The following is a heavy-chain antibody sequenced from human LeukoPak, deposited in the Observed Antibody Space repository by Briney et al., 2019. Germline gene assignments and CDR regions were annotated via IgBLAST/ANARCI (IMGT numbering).Heavy chain of an antibody. CDR1: GFTFSNAW. Sequence: PGGSLRLSCAASGFTFSNAWMNWVRQAPGKGLEWVSSISSSSSYIYYADSVKGRFTISRDNAKNSLYLQMNSLRAEDTAVYYCARGGEVPLGYWGQGTLVTVSS. D-gene: IGHD3-16*01. CDR3: ARGGEVPLGY. J-gene: IGHJ4*02. V-gene: IGHV3-21*01. CDR2: ISSSSSYI.